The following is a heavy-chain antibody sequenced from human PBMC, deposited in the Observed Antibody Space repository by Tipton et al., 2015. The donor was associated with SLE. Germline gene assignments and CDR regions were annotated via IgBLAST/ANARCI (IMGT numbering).Heavy chain of an antibody. CDR3: ARFLDGRNWFDP. J-gene: IGHJ5*02. CDR2: INHSGST. Sequence: TLSLTCAVYGGSFSGYYWSGIRQPPGKGLEWIGEINHSGSTNYNPSLKSRVTISVDTSKNQFSLKLSSVTAADTAVYYCARFLDGRNWFDPWGQGTLVTVSS. V-gene: IGHV4-34*01. CDR1: GGSFSGYY. D-gene: IGHD3/OR15-3a*01.